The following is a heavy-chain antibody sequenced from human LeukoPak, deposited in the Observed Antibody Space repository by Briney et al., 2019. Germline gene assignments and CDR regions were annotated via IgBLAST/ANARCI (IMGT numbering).Heavy chain of an antibody. Sequence: SETLSLTCTVSGGSISSYYWSWIRQPPGKGLEWIGYIYYSGSTNYNPSLKSRVTISVDTSKNQFSLKLSSVTAADTAVYYCARYGGYYYDSSGYSFDYWGQGTLVTVSS. J-gene: IGHJ4*02. CDR2: IYYSGST. CDR1: GGSISSYY. V-gene: IGHV4-59*12. CDR3: ARYGGYYYDSSGYSFDY. D-gene: IGHD3-22*01.